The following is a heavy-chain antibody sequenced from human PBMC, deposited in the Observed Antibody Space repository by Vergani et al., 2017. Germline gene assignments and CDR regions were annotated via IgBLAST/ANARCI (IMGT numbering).Heavy chain of an antibody. V-gene: IGHV3-23*01. CDR1: GFTFSSYA. J-gene: IGHJ6*02. CDR2: ISGSGGST. Sequence: EVQLLESGGGLVQPGGSLRLSCAASGFTFSSYAMSWVRQAPGKGLEWVSAISGSGGSTYYADSVKGRFTISRDNSKNTLYLQMNSLRAEDTAVYYCAREGYSSSWYPELERRHGMDVWGQGTTVTVSS. CDR3: AREGYSSSWYPELERRHGMDV. D-gene: IGHD6-13*01.